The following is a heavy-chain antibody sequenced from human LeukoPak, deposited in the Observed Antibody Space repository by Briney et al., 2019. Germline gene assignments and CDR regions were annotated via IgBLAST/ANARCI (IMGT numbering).Heavy chain of an antibody. D-gene: IGHD4-11*01. V-gene: IGHV4-30-4*08. CDR2: IYYSGST. CDR3: ARGTTVTTANWFDP. CDR1: GGSISSGDYY. J-gene: IGHJ5*02. Sequence: SQTLSLTCTVSGGSISSGDYYWSWIRQPPGKGLEWIGYIYYSGSTYYNPSLKSRVTISVVTSKNQFSLKLSSVTAADTAVYYCARGTTVTTANWFDPWGQGTLVTVSS.